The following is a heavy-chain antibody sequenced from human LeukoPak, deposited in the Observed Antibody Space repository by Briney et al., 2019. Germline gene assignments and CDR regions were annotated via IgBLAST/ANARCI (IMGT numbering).Heavy chain of an antibody. D-gene: IGHD1-26*01. CDR3: AREAYSAYAFDI. Sequence: GASVKVSCKASGYTFAGYYMHWVRQAPGLGLEWMGWINPNSGGTNYAQKFQGRVTMTRDTSISTAYMELSRLRSDDTAVYYCAREAYSAYAFDIWGQGTMVTVSS. CDR2: INPNSGGT. J-gene: IGHJ3*02. CDR1: GYTFAGYY. V-gene: IGHV1-2*02.